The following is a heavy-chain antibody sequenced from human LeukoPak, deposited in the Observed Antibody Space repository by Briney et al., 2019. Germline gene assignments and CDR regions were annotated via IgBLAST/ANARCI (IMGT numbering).Heavy chain of an antibody. Sequence: GGSLRLSCAASGFTFSSYGMHWVRQAPGKGLEWVAVISYDGSNKYYADSVKGRFTISRDNSKNTLYLQMSSLRAEDTAVYYCAKDITMVWGQGTLVTVSS. D-gene: IGHD3-10*01. CDR3: AKDITMV. CDR2: ISYDGSNK. J-gene: IGHJ4*02. CDR1: GFTFSSYG. V-gene: IGHV3-30*18.